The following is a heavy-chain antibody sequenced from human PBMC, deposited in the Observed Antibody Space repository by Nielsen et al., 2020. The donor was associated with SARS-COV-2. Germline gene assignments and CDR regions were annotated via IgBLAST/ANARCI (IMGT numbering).Heavy chain of an antibody. J-gene: IGHJ3*02. CDR1: GFTFSSYA. Sequence: GESLKISCAASGFTFSSYAMSWVRQAPGKGLEWVSAISGSGGSTYYADSVKGRFTISRDNSKNTLYLQMNSLRAEDTAVYYCAKAAHYDFWSGYYVAFDIWGQGTMVTVSS. V-gene: IGHV3-23*01. D-gene: IGHD3-3*01. CDR2: ISGSGGST. CDR3: AKAAHYDFWSGYYVAFDI.